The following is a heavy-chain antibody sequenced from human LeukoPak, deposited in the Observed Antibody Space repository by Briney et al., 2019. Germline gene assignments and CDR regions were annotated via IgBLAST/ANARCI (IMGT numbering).Heavy chain of an antibody. V-gene: IGHV4-39*07. CDR2: IYYSGST. CDR1: GGSISSSSYY. CDR3: ARVSTDYYNSSVAFFYYYYYMDV. Sequence: SETLSLTCTVSGGSISSSSYYWGWIRQPPGKGLEWIGSIYYSGSTNYNPSLKSRVTISVDTSKNQFSLKLSSVTAADTAVYYCARVSTDYYNSSVAFFYYYYYMDVWGKGTTVTISS. J-gene: IGHJ6*03. D-gene: IGHD3-22*01.